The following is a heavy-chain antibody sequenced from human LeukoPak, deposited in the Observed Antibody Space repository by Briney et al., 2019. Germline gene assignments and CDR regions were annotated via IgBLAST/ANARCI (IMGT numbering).Heavy chain of an antibody. J-gene: IGHJ4*02. V-gene: IGHV1-2*02. Sequence: ASVKVSCKASGYTFTGYYMHWVRQAPGQGLEWMGWINPNSGGTNYAQKFQGRVTMTRDTSISTAYMELSRLRSDDTAVYYCARRYCSSANCYTAPDYWGQGTLVTVSS. D-gene: IGHD2-2*02. CDR3: ARRYCSSANCYTAPDY. CDR1: GYTFTGYY. CDR2: INPNSGGT.